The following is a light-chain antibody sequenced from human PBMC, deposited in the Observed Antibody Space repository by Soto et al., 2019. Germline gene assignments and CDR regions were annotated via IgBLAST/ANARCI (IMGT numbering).Light chain of an antibody. V-gene: IGKV3-15*01. J-gene: IGKJ2*01. Sequence: EIVMTQSPVSLSVSPGERATFSCRASQSIRSDLAWYQQKPGQAPRLLIYGASTKATGIPARFSGSGSGTEFTLTISRLQAEDCAGYYCQHYNIWPYTFGQGTKLEI. CDR3: QHYNIWPYT. CDR1: QSIRSD. CDR2: GAS.